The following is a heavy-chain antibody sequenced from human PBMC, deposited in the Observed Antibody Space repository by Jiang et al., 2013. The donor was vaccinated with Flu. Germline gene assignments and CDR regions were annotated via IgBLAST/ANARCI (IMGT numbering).Heavy chain of an antibody. D-gene: IGHD3-22*01. Sequence: VKPSQTLSLTCTVSGGSISSYYWSWIRQPPGKGLEWIGYIYYSGSTNYNPSLKSRVTISVDTSKNQFSLKLSSVTAADTAVYYCARHRYYYDSSGYYAPVWDYYYYGMDVWGQGTTVTVSS. CDR2: IYYSGST. V-gene: IGHV4-59*01. CDR3: ARHRYYYDSSGYYAPVWDYYYYGMDV. CDR1: GGSISSYY. J-gene: IGHJ6*02.